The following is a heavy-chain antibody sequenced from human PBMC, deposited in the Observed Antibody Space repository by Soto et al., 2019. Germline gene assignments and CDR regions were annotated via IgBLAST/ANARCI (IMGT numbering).Heavy chain of an antibody. CDR3: ARDLLWFGELPADYYYGMDV. V-gene: IGHV4-34*01. Sequence: SETLSLTRAVYGGSFSGYYSSWIRQPPGKGLDWIGEINHSGSTNYNPALKSRVTISVDTSKNQFSLKLSSVTAADTAVYYCARDLLWFGELPADYYYGMDVWGQGTTVTVSS. CDR2: INHSGST. CDR1: GGSFSGYY. D-gene: IGHD3-10*01. J-gene: IGHJ6*02.